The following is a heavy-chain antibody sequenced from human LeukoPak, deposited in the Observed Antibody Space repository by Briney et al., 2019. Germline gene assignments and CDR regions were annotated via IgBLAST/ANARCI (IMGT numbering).Heavy chain of an antibody. Sequence: ASVKVSCKVSGYTLTELSMHWVRQAPGKGLEWMGGFDPEDGETIYAQKFQDRVTMTTDTSTNTAYMELRSLTSDDTAVYFCARVFGYYYFYMDVWGEGTTVIISS. CDR2: FDPEDGET. D-gene: IGHD3/OR15-3a*01. CDR1: GYTLTELS. J-gene: IGHJ6*03. V-gene: IGHV1-24*01. CDR3: ARVFGYYYFYMDV.